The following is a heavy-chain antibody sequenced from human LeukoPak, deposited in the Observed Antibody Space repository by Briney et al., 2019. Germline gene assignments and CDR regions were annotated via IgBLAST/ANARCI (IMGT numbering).Heavy chain of an antibody. D-gene: IGHD6-13*01. CDR2: ISGSGGST. Sequence: GGSLRLSCAASGFTFSSYAMSWVRQAPGKGLEWVSAISGSGGSTYYADSVKGRFTISRDNSKNTLYLQMNSLRAEDTAVYYCASGYSSSWCAYWGQGTLVTVSS. CDR3: ASGYSSSWCAY. V-gene: IGHV3-23*01. CDR1: GFTFSSYA. J-gene: IGHJ4*02.